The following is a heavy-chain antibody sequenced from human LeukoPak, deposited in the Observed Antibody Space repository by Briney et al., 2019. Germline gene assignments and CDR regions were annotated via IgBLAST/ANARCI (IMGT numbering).Heavy chain of an antibody. J-gene: IGHJ5*02. CDR3: AREGTYYYDLGSHYSGYNWFDP. D-gene: IGHD3-10*01. CDR2: IYTSGST. V-gene: IGHV4-61*02. Sequence: SETLSLTCTVSGGSISSGRYYWSWIRKPAGKGLEWIGRIYTSGSTNYNPSLKSRVTISVDTSKNQRFLKLSSVTAADTAMYYCAREGTYYYDLGSHYSGYNWFDPWGQGTLVAVSS. CDR1: GGSISSGRYY.